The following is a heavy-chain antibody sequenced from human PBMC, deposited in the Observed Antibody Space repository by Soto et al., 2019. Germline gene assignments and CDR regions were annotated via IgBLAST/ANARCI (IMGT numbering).Heavy chain of an antibody. V-gene: IGHV1-18*04. Sequence: ASVKVSCKASGYTFTSYGISWVRQAPGQGLEWMGWISAYNGNTNYAQKLQGRVTMTTDTSTSTAYMEPRSLRSDDTAVYYCAREYQQLVQGEYYYYYYGMDVWGQGTTVTVSS. CDR2: ISAYNGNT. J-gene: IGHJ6*02. CDR1: GYTFTSYG. CDR3: AREYQQLVQGEYYYYYYGMDV. D-gene: IGHD6-13*01.